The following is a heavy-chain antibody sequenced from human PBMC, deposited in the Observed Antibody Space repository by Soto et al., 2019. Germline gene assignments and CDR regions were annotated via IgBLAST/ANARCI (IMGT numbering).Heavy chain of an antibody. D-gene: IGHD4-17*01. CDR3: ARAYGGNPALFDP. CDR2: IYTGGST. V-gene: IGHV3-53*01. J-gene: IGHJ5*02. CDR1: GLTLTRGY. Sequence: GGAPRLSRSAPGLTLTRGYMSWGRPAPGKGLEWVSVIYTGGSTYYADSVKGRFTFSRDNSKNTLYLQMNSLRAEDTAVYYCARAYGGNPALFDPWGQGTLVTVSS.